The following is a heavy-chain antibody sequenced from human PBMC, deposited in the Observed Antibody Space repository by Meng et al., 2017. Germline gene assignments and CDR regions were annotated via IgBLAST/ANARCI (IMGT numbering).Heavy chain of an antibody. Sequence: LSCTASGYSISSGYYWGWSRQPPGKGLEWTGSIYHSGSTYYNPPLKSRVTISVDTSKSQFALKLSSVTAADTAVYYCAREEVAVAGTPRSWGQG. CDR3: AREEVAVAGTPRS. CDR2: IYHSGST. D-gene: IGHD6-19*01. V-gene: IGHV4-38-2*02. J-gene: IGHJ4*02. CDR1: GYSISSGYY.